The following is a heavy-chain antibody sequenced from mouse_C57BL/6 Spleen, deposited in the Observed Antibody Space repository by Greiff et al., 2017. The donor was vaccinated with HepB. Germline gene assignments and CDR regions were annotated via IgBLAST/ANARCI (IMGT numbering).Heavy chain of an antibody. D-gene: IGHD2-3*01. CDR2: IYPGDGDT. Sequence: QVQLQQSGAELVKPGASVKISCKASGYAFSSYWMNWVKQRPGKGLEWIGQIYPGDGDTNYNGKFKGKATLTADKSSSTAYMQLSSLTPEDSAVYFCARSRDGSYFDYWGQGTTLTVSS. CDR3: ARSRDGSYFDY. J-gene: IGHJ2*01. V-gene: IGHV1-80*01. CDR1: GYAFSSYW.